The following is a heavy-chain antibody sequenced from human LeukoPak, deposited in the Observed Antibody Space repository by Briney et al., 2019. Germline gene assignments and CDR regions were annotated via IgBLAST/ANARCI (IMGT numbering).Heavy chain of an antibody. Sequence: GGSLRLSCAASGFTFSNYAMTWVRLVPGKGLQWVSLISDSGGATYYADSVRGRFTISRDNSKNTLYLQMNSLRADDTAMYYCAKGDCGIDCSVFDYWGRGTLVSVSS. CDR3: AKGDCGIDCSVFDY. J-gene: IGHJ4*02. CDR1: GFTFSNYA. V-gene: IGHV3-23*01. D-gene: IGHD2-21*02. CDR2: ISDSGGAT.